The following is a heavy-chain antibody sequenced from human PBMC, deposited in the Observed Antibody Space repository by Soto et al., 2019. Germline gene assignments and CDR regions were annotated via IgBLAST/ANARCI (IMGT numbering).Heavy chain of an antibody. CDR2: LYCDDDK. J-gene: IGHJ5*02. CDR1: GFSLSTSGVG. D-gene: IGHD3-3*01. V-gene: IGHV2-5*02. CDR3: AHRPGDLEWLLSLTHNWFDP. Sequence: QITLKESGPTLVKPTQTLTLTCTISGFSLSTSGVGVGWIRQPPGKALEWLALLYCDDDKRYSPSLKSTLTITKDTSKDQVVLTLTNMDPVDTATYYCAHRPGDLEWLLSLTHNWFDPWAQGTLVTFSS.